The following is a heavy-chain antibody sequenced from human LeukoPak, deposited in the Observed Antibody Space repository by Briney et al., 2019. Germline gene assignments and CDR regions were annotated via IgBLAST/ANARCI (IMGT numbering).Heavy chain of an antibody. CDR1: GDSITSSSYY. V-gene: IGHV4-39*01. J-gene: IGHJ4*02. CDR3: AASGMTTVTFFDK. CDR2: VYSYSGST. D-gene: IGHD4-17*01. Sequence: SESLSLTCTVTGDSITSSSYYWGWIRQPPGMGLEWIGTVYSYSGSTYYNPSVKSRVTVSVDTSKNQFSLKVTSVTAADTAIYYCAASGMTTVTFFDKWGQGTLVNVSS.